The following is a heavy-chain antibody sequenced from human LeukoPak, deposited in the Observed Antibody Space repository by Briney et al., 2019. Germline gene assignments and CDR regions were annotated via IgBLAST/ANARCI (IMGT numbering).Heavy chain of an antibody. CDR2: IYHSGST. Sequence: SETLSLTCSVSGYYISSGYFWGWIRQPPGKGLEWIGNIYHSGSTNYSPSLNSRVTISVDTSKNQSSLKLNSVTAADTAVYYCTRSPGYYDGSDYYDEYFQDWGQGTLVTVSS. D-gene: IGHD3-22*01. V-gene: IGHV4-38-2*01. J-gene: IGHJ1*01. CDR3: TRSPGYYDGSDYYDEYFQD. CDR1: GYYISSGYF.